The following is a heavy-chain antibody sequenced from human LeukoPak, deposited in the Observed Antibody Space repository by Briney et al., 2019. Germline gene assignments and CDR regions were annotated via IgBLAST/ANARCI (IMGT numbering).Heavy chain of an antibody. Sequence: SETLSLTCTVSGGSLISNSYFWGWSRQPPGKGVDWIGIIYYSGTTSYNPSPTSRVTISMATSKKHMSLTLSSMTAADTAIYYCARHISRETIAYWGPGTLVTVSS. D-gene: IGHD1-14*01. CDR2: IYYSGTT. V-gene: IGHV4-39*01. CDR1: GGSLISNSYF. J-gene: IGHJ4*02. CDR3: ARHISRETIAY.